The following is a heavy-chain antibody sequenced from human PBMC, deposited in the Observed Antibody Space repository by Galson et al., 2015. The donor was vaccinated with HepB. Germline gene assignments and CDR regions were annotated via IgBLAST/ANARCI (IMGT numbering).Heavy chain of an antibody. D-gene: IGHD2-2*01. CDR2: ISAYNGNT. CDR3: AREFDCSSTSCYGYYYYGMDV. Sequence: SVKVSCKASGYTFTSYGISWVRQAPGQGLEWMGWISAYNGNTNYAQKLQGRVTMTTDTSTSTAYMELRSLRSDDTAVYYCAREFDCSSTSCYGYYYYGMDVWGQGTTVTVSS. CDR1: GYTFTSYG. V-gene: IGHV1-18*01. J-gene: IGHJ6*02.